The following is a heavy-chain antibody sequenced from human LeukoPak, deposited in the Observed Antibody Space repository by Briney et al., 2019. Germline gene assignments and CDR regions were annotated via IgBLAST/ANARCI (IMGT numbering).Heavy chain of an antibody. CDR2: ISTSSIYI. D-gene: IGHD2-2*01. CDR3: ARGHGVVAASDDAFDI. CDR1: GFTFSSYE. V-gene: IGHV3-21*01. Sequence: GGSLRLSCAASGFTFSSYEMNWVRQAPGKGLEWVSSISTSSIYIYYADSMKGRFTISRDNAKKSLYLQMNSLRAEDTAVYYCARGHGVVAASDDAFDIWGQGTIVTVSS. J-gene: IGHJ3*02.